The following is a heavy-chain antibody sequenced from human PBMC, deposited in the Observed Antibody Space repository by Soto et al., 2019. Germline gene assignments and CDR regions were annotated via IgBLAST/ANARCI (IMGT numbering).Heavy chain of an antibody. J-gene: IGHJ4*02. CDR1: GYSISTSYY. V-gene: IGHV4-38-2*01. CDR3: ARGGTVPTFDY. D-gene: IGHD4-17*01. CDR2: THHSGRT. Sequence: SETLSLTCAVSGYSISTSYYWAWIRQPPGKGLEWIGTTHHSGRTYYNPSLKSRVTISVDTSKNQFSLQLSSVTAADTAVYYCARGGTVPTFDYWGQGTLVTVSS.